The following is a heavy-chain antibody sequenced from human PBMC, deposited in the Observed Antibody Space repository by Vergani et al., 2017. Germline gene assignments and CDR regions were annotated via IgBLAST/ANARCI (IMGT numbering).Heavy chain of an antibody. D-gene: IGHD3-10*01. CDR1: GFTFSSYG. CDR2: ISYDGSNK. CDR3: AKDALWFGELFYFDY. Sequence: QVQLVESGGGVVQPGRSLRLSCAASGFTFSSYGMHWVRQAPGKGLEWVAVISYDGSNKYYADSVKGRFTISRDNSKNTLYLQMNSLRAEDTAVYYCAKDALWFGELFYFDYWGQGTLVTVSS. J-gene: IGHJ4*02. V-gene: IGHV3-30*18.